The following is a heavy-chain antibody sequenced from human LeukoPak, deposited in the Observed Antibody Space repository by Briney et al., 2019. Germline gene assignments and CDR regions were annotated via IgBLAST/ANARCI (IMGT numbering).Heavy chain of an antibody. CDR2: IYPGDSDT. V-gene: IGHV5-51*01. D-gene: IGHD6-19*01. J-gene: IGHJ6*02. CDR1: GYSFTNYW. CDR3: ARHQAVTGTGGARMDV. Sequence: GESLKISCKGSGYSFTNYWIGWVRQMPGKGLEWMGMIYPGDSDTRYSPSFQGQVTISADKSISTAYLQWSSLRASDTAIYYCARHQAVTGTGGARMDVWGQGTTVTVFS.